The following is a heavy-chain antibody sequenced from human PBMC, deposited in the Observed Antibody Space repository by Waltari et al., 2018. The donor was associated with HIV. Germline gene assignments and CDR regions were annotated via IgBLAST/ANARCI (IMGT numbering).Heavy chain of an antibody. Sequence: EVQVLESGGGLVQPGGSLRLSCAASGCNYSAYSIGWFRQAPGKGLEWVSAIGRSCATTFYADSVKGRFTISRDNSKNTLYLQMNSLRAEDTAVYYCARGHRETVTTLRFDPWGQGTLVTVSS. CDR3: ARGHRETVTTLRFDP. CDR1: GCNYSAYS. V-gene: IGHV3-23*01. CDR2: IGRSCATT. J-gene: IGHJ5*02. D-gene: IGHD4-17*01.